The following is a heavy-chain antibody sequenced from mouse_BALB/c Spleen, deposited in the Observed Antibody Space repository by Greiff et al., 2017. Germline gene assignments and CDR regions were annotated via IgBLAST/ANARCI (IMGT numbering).Heavy chain of an antibody. J-gene: IGHJ2*01. CDR3: ARPSYGNYFDY. Sequence: EVQLVESGGGLVKPGGSLKLSCAASGFTFSSYAMSWVRQTPEKRLEWVATISSGGSYTYYPDSVKGRFTISRDNAKNTLYLQMSSLRSEDTAMYYCARPSYGNYFDYWGQGTTLTVSS. V-gene: IGHV5-9-3*01. D-gene: IGHD2-1*01. CDR1: GFTFSSYA. CDR2: ISSGGSYT.